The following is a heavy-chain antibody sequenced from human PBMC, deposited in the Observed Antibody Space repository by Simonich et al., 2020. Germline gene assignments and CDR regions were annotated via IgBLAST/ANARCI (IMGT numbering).Heavy chain of an antibody. Sequence: QVQLVQSGAEVKKPGSSVKVSCKASGGTFSSYAISWVRQAPVQGLEWMGGIIPIFGTANYEQKFQGRVTITADESTSTAYMELSSLRSEDTAVYYCATSNLGRYYYYMDVWGKGTTVTVSS. CDR2: IIPIFGTA. D-gene: IGHD1-7*01. CDR3: ATSNLGRYYYYMDV. V-gene: IGHV1-69*13. J-gene: IGHJ6*03. CDR1: GGTFSSYA.